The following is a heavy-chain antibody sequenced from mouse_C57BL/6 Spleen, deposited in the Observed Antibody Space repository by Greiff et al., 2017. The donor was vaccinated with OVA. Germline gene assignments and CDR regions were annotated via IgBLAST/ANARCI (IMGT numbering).Heavy chain of an antibody. D-gene: IGHD2-4*01. V-gene: IGHV6-3*01. CDR3: TVYDYDEAWFAY. J-gene: IGHJ3*01. CDR1: GFTFSNYW. Sequence: EVKLVESGGGLVQPGGSMKLSCVASGFTFSNYWMNWVRQSPEKGLEWVAQIRLKSDNYATQYAESVKGRFTISRDDSKSSVYLQMNNLRAEDTRIYYCTVYDYDEAWFAYWGQGTLVTVSA. CDR2: IRLKSDNYAT.